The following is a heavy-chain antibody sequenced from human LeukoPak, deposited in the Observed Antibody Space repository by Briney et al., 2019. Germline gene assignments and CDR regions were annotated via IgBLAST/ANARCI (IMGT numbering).Heavy chain of an antibody. CDR2: INPNSGGT. D-gene: IGHD1-14*01. J-gene: IGHJ3*02. V-gene: IGHV1-2*02. Sequence: GASVKVSCKASGYTFTGYYMHWVRQAPGQGLEWMGWINPNSGGTNYAQKFQGRVTMTRDTSISTAYMELSRLRSDDTAVYYCARASTHRYNLKSGQVNDAFDIWGQGTMVTVSS. CDR3: ARASTHRYNLKSGQVNDAFDI. CDR1: GYTFTGYY.